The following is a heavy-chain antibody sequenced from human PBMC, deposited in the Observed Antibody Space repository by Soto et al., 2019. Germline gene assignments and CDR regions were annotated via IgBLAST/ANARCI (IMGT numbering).Heavy chain of an antibody. CDR3: AKDRGRGGTSYYYMDV. J-gene: IGHJ6*03. Sequence: GGSLRLSCAASGFTFSSYAMSWVRQAPGKGLERVSAISGSGGSTYYADSVKGQFTISRDNSKNTLYLQMNSLRAEDTAVYYCAKDRGRGGTSYYYMDVWGKGTTVTVSS. V-gene: IGHV3-23*01. CDR2: ISGSGGST. CDR1: GFTFSSYA. D-gene: IGHD3-16*01.